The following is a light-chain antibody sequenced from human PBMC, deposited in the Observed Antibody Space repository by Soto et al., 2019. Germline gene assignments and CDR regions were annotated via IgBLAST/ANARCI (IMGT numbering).Light chain of an antibody. Sequence: EIVLTQSPGTLSLSPGERATLSCRASQSVSSSYLAWYQQKPGQAPRLLIYGASTRATGIPDRFSGSGSGTDFTLTIRRLEPEDFAVYYCQQYSSSPRRTFGQGTKVDIK. CDR2: GAS. V-gene: IGKV3-20*01. J-gene: IGKJ1*01. CDR3: QQYSSSPRRT. CDR1: QSVSSSY.